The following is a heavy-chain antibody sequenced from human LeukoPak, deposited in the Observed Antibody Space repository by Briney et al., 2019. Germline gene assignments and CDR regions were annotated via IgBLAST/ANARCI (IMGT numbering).Heavy chain of an antibody. CDR2: IYTSGST. CDR3: ARDRGGSSPYYFDY. D-gene: IGHD6-13*01. CDR1: GGSVSAYY. Sequence: SETLSLTCTVSGGSVSAYYWSWIRQPAGKGLEWIWRIYTSGSTNYYPSLKNRVTMSVDTSKNPFSLQLSSVTAADTAVYYCARDRGGSSPYYFDYWGQGTLGTVSS. J-gene: IGHJ4*02. V-gene: IGHV4-4*07.